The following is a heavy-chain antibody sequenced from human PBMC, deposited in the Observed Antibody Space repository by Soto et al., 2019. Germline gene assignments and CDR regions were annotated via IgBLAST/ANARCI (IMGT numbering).Heavy chain of an antibody. Sequence: QVQLVQSGGEVKKPGTSVKVSCKASGYTFTSYGISWVRQAPGQGLEWMGWISGYNGNTNYAQQFQGRVTMTTDTSTTTAYMELRSLSSDDTAVYYCARMGDVPYYYYGLDVWGPGTTVTVSS. CDR1: GYTFTSYG. D-gene: IGHD3-16*01. CDR2: ISGYNGNT. V-gene: IGHV1-18*01. J-gene: IGHJ6*02. CDR3: ARMGDVPYYYYGLDV.